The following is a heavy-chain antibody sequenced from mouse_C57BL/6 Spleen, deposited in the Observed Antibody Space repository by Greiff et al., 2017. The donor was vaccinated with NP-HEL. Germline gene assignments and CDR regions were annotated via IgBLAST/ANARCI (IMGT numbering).Heavy chain of an antibody. CDR3: ARRDTTVVATEWYFDV. V-gene: IGHV1-69*01. D-gene: IGHD1-1*01. Sequence: QVQLKQSGAELVMPGASVKLSCKASGYTFTSYWMHWVKQRPGQGLEWIGEIDPSDSYTNYNQQFQGKSTLTVDKSSSTAYMQLSSLTSEDAAVYYCARRDTTVVATEWYFDVWGTGTTVTVSS. CDR2: IDPSDSYT. J-gene: IGHJ1*03. CDR1: GYTFTSYW.